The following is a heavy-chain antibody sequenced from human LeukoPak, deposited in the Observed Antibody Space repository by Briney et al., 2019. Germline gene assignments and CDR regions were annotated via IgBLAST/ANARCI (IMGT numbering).Heavy chain of an antibody. J-gene: IGHJ4*02. D-gene: IGHD3-22*01. Sequence: SVKVSCKASGGTFSSYAISWVRQAPGQGLEWMGGFIPIFGTANNAQKFQGRVTITADESTSTAYMELSSLRSEDTAVYYCARDHDYYDSSGYYGNFFDYWGQGTLVTVSS. CDR1: GGTFSSYA. V-gene: IGHV1-69*13. CDR3: ARDHDYYDSSGYYGNFFDY. CDR2: FIPIFGTA.